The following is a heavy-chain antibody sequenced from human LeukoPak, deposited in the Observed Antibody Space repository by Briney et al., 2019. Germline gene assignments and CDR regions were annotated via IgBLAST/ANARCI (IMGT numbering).Heavy chain of an antibody. CDR3: ARALPAKASLGYCSGGSCYSKGVFFDY. J-gene: IGHJ4*02. Sequence: PGGSLRLSCAASGFTFSSYEMNWVRQAPGKGLEWVSYIGGSGSSIYYADSVKGRFTISRDNAKNSLYLQMNSLRAEDTAVYYCARALPAKASLGYCSGGSCYSKGVFFDYWGQGTLVTVSS. CDR2: IGGSGSSI. CDR1: GFTFSSYE. V-gene: IGHV3-48*03. D-gene: IGHD2-15*01.